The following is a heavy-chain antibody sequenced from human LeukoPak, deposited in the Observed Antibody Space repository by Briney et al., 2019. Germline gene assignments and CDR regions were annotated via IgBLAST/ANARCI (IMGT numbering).Heavy chain of an antibody. CDR1: GFTFSSYS. Sequence: GGSLRLSCAASGFTFSSYSMNWVRQAPGKGLEWVSSISSSSSYIYYADSVKGRFTIARDKAKNSLYLQMNSLRAEDTAVYYCARDLTDIVVVVAATGPGGFDPWGQGTLVTVSS. CDR2: ISSSSSYI. J-gene: IGHJ5*02. CDR3: ARDLTDIVVVVAATGPGGFDP. V-gene: IGHV3-21*01. D-gene: IGHD2-15*01.